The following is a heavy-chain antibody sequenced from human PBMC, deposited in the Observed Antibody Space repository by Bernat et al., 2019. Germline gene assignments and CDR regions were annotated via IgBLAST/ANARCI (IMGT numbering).Heavy chain of an antibody. CDR2: ISGSGGRT. CDR3: AKNYDSSGYYYAHWFDP. V-gene: IGHV3-23*01. J-gene: IGHJ5*02. D-gene: IGHD3-22*01. Sequence: EVQLLESGGGLVQPGGSLRLSCAASGFTFSSYAMSWVRHAPGKSLEWVSAISGSGGRTSYAESVKGRFTISRDKSKKKLYLQLNSLRAEDTAVYYCAKNYDSSGYYYAHWFDPWGQGTLVTVSS. CDR1: GFTFSSYA.